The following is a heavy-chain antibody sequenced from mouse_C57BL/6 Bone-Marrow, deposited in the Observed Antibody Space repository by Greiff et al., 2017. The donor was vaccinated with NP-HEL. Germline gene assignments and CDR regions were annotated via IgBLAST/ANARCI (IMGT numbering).Heavy chain of an antibody. CDR1: GYTFTSYW. J-gene: IGHJ3*01. D-gene: IGHD2-4*01. Sequence: EVQRVESGTVLARPGASVKMSCKTSGYTFTSYWMHWVKQRPGQGLEWIGAIYPGNSDTSYNQKFKGKAKLTAVTSASTAYMELSSLTNEDSAVYYCTRSYDYVLAWFAYWGQGTLVTVSA. V-gene: IGHV1-5*01. CDR3: TRSYDYVLAWFAY. CDR2: IYPGNSDT.